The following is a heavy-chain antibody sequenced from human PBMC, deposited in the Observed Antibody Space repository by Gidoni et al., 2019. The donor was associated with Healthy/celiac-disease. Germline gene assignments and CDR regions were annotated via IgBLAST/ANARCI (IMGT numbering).Heavy chain of an antibody. J-gene: IGHJ4*02. D-gene: IGHD2-15*01. Sequence: QLHLQESCPGLVQPSETPSLICTVPGGSISSSSSYWGWIRQPPGKGLEWIGSIYYSGRTYYNPSLKRGISISVDTSKNQYSLKLSSVTAAEAAVYYCAGGGGTYCSGGSCPFDYWGQGTLVTVSS. V-gene: IGHV4-39*07. CDR2: IYYSGRT. CDR3: AGGGGTYCSGGSCPFDY. CDR1: GGSISSSSSY.